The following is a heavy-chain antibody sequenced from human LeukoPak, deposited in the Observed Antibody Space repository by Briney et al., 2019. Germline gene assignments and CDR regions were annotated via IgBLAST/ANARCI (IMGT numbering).Heavy chain of an antibody. CDR3: ARHLLAPGSGSRVDWFDP. CDR1: GGSISSSSYY. J-gene: IGHJ5*02. V-gene: IGHV4-39*07. CDR2: IYYSGST. D-gene: IGHD3-10*01. Sequence: SETLSLTCTVSGGSISSSSYYWGWIRQPPGKGLEWIGSIYYSGSTYYNPSLKSRVTISVDTSKNQFSLKLSSVTAADTAVYYCARHLLAPGSGSRVDWFDPWGQGTLVTVSS.